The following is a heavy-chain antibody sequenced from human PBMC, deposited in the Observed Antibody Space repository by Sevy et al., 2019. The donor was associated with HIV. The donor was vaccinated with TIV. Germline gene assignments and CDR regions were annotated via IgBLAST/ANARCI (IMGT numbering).Heavy chain of an antibody. J-gene: IGHJ4*02. V-gene: IGHV1-18*01. D-gene: IGHD2-15*01. CDR1: GYTFNTYR. Sequence: ASVKVSCKASGYTFNTYRITWVRQAPGQGLEWMGWISPHNSDTKYSQKLQGRVTMITETSTSTAHMELRSLRSDDTAVYYCARAHCSGGRCYSLAFWGQGTLVTVSS. CDR2: ISPHNSDT. CDR3: ARAHCSGGRCYSLAF.